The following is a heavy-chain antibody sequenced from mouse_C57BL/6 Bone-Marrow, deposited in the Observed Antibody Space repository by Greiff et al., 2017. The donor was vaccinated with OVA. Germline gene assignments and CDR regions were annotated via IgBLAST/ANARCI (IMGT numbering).Heavy chain of an antibody. D-gene: IGHD2-2*01. V-gene: IGHV1-74*01. Sequence: QVQLQQPGAELVKPGASVKVSCKASGYTFTSYWMHWVKQRPGQGLEWIGRIHPSDSDTNYNQKFKGKATLTVDKSSRTAYMQLSSLTSEDSAVYYCAIYPDLLWLRRDPFCWYFDVWGTGTTVTVSS. CDR3: AIYPDLLWLRRDPFCWYFDV. J-gene: IGHJ1*03. CDR1: GYTFTSYW. CDR2: IHPSDSDT.